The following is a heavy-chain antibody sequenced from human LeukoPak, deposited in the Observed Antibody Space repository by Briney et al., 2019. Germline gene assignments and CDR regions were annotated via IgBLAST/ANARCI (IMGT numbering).Heavy chain of an antibody. V-gene: IGHV4-39*01. D-gene: IGHD3/OR15-3a*01. CDR3: ARQTGTGLFILP. Sequence: SETLSLTCTVSGVSISSSNSYWGWIRQPPGKGLEWIGSMYYSGITYYNASLKSQVPISIDTSKNQFSLRLTSVTAADTAVYYCARQTGTGLFILPGGQGTLVTVSS. CDR2: MYYSGIT. CDR1: GVSISSSNSY. J-gene: IGHJ4*02.